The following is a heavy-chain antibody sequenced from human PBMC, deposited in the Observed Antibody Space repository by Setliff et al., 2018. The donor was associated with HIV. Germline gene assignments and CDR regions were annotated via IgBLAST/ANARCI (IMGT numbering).Heavy chain of an antibody. J-gene: IGHJ4*02. CDR3: ARGGLGGFWSGYFTSGSFDS. V-gene: IGHV4-39*07. Sequence: SETLSLTCTVSGDSIDTSYYYWGWIRQPPGKGLEWIGSIYYRGSTYNNPSLKSRVTMSVDTSKTQFSLRLSSVTAADTAVYYCARGGLGGFWSGYFTSGSFDSWGQGILVTVSS. D-gene: IGHD3-3*01. CDR2: IYYRGST. CDR1: GDSIDTSYYY.